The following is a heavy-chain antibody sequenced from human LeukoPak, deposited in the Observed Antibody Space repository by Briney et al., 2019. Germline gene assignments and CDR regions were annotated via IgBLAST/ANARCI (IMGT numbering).Heavy chain of an antibody. D-gene: IGHD2-2*01. CDR1: AFTFSLYV. CDR3: ARGGYCSSTSCSPLGY. Sequence: GGSLRLSCEASAFTFSLYVMGWVRQAPGKGLEWVSDISGSGGSTYYADSVKGRFTISRDNSKNTLYLQMNSLRAEDTAVYYCARGGYCSSTSCSPLGYWGQGTLVTVSS. CDR2: ISGSGGST. V-gene: IGHV3-23*01. J-gene: IGHJ4*02.